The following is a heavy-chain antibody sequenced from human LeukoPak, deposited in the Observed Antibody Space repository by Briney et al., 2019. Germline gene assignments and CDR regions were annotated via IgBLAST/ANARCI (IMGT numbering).Heavy chain of an antibody. Sequence: PWASVKVSCKVSGYTLTELSMHWVRQAPGQGLEWMGLINPSGGTTRYAQKFQGRVTMTRDLSTSTDYMELSSLRSDDTAVYFCARDNSVGDYAWWFDPWGQGTLVTVSS. J-gene: IGHJ5*02. CDR2: INPSGGTT. D-gene: IGHD1-26*01. CDR3: ARDNSVGDYAWWFDP. CDR1: GYTLTELS. V-gene: IGHV1-46*01.